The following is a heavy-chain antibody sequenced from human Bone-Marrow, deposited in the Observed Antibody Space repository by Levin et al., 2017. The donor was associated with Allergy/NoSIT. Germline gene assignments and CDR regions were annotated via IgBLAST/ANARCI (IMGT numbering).Heavy chain of an antibody. Sequence: SETLSLTCNVSGGSINSYYWSWIRQLPGKGLEWIGYIFYSGSTNYNPSLESRVTLSVDTPNNQFSLKLGSVTAADTAIYYCARVARLASGGWQFVYWGQGTLVTVSS. CDR2: IFYSGST. CDR1: GGSINSYY. CDR3: ARVARLASGGWQFVY. V-gene: IGHV4-59*01. J-gene: IGHJ4*02. D-gene: IGHD6-19*01.